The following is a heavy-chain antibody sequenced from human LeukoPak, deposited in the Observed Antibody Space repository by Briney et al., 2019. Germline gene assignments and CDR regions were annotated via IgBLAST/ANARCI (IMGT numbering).Heavy chain of an antibody. D-gene: IGHD3-22*01. J-gene: IGHJ4*02. CDR2: IKEDGSEK. CDR3: AVMSNYYDSSAYYPFHY. Sequence: PGGSLRLSFAASGFTFSSYWMSWVRQAPGKGPEWVANIKEDGSEKYFVGSVKGRFTISRDNAKTSLFLQMDSLRAEDTAVYYCAVMSNYYDSSAYYPFHYWGQGTLVTVSS. V-gene: IGHV3-7*01. CDR1: GFTFSSYW.